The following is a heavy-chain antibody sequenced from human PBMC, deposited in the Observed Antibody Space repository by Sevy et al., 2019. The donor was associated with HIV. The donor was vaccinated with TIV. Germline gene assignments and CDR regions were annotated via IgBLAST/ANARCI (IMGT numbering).Heavy chain of an antibody. CDR1: GGSISSYY. CDR3: ARVRAGRIQLGFDP. J-gene: IGHJ5*02. D-gene: IGHD5-18*01. Sequence: SETLSLTCTVSGGSISSYYWSWIRQPPGKGLEWIGYIYYSGSTNYNPSLKSRVTISVDTSKNQFSLKLSSVTAADTAVYYCARVRAGRIQLGFDPWGQGTLVTVSS. CDR2: IYYSGST. V-gene: IGHV4-59*01.